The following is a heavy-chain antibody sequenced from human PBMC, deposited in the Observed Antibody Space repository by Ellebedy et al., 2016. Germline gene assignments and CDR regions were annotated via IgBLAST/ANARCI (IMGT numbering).Heavy chain of an antibody. Sequence: GGSLRLXXAASGFMFGSYRMNWVRQSPGKGLEWVSCITATTGDKYYADSVKGRFTVSRDNNKKSIYLQLDALKAEDTGLYYCVRDRGVNGVFDIWGQGTKVTVSP. CDR3: VRDRGVNGVFDI. CDR1: GFMFGSYR. V-gene: IGHV3-21*01. CDR2: ITATTGDK. J-gene: IGHJ3*02. D-gene: IGHD2-8*01.